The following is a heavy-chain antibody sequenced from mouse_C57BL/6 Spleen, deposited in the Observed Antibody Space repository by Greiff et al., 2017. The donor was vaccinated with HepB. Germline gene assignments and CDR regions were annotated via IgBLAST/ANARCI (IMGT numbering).Heavy chain of an antibody. V-gene: IGHV1-26*01. Sequence: EVQLQQSGPELVKPGASVKISCKASGYTFTDYYMNWVKQSHGKSLAWIGDINPNNGGTSYNQKFKGKATLTVDKSSSTAYMELRSLTSEDSAVYYCARNYGSNYFDYWGQGTTLTVSS. CDR1: GYTFTDYY. CDR2: INPNNGGT. D-gene: IGHD1-1*01. CDR3: ARNYGSNYFDY. J-gene: IGHJ2*01.